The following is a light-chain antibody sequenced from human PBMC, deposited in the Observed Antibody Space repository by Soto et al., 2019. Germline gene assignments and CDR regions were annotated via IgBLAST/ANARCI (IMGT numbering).Light chain of an antibody. CDR3: GGWGTGSWV. Sequence: QAVVTQSPSASASLGASVKLTCTLNSGHSGYAIAWHQQQPEKGPRFLMKVNNDGSHNKGDGIPDRFSGSSSGPERYLTIAGRRCGGGAGGGGGGWGTGSWVFGGGTKLTVL. J-gene: IGLJ3*02. CDR2: VNNDGSH. CDR1: SGHSGYA. V-gene: IGLV4-69*01.